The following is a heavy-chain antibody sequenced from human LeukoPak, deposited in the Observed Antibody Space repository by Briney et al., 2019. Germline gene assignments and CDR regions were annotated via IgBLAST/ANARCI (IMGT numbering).Heavy chain of an antibody. Sequence: SETLSLTCTVSGGSISSGSYYWSWVRQPAGKGLEWIGRIYTSGSTNYNPSPKSRVTISVDTSKNQFSLKLSSVTAADTAVYYCARESLFGGALTSPPFDYWGQGTLVTVSS. CDR1: GGSISSGSYY. D-gene: IGHD3-16*01. J-gene: IGHJ4*02. CDR2: IYTSGST. V-gene: IGHV4-61*02. CDR3: ARESLFGGALTSPPFDY.